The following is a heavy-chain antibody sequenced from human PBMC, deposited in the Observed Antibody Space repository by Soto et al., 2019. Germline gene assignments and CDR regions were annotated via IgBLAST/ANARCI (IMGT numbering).Heavy chain of an antibody. Sequence: ASVKVSCKASGYIFTNYAMHWVRQAPGQRLEWMGWINAGNGNTKYSQKFQGRVTITRDTSASTAYMELSSLRSEDTAVYYCAKDYYDSSGYYPPALLFDYWGQGTLVTVSS. CDR2: INAGNGNT. CDR3: AKDYYDSSGYYPPALLFDY. J-gene: IGHJ4*02. CDR1: GYIFTNYA. V-gene: IGHV1-3*01. D-gene: IGHD3-22*01.